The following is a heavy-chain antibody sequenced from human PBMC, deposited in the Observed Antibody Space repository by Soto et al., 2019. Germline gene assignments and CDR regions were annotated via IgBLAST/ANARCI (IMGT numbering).Heavy chain of an antibody. Sequence: SETLSLTCTVSGGSVSSGSYYWSWIRQPPGKGLEWIGYIYYSGSTNYNPSLKSRVTISVDTSKNQFSLKLSSVTAADTAVYYCARDSARYYYDSRPGSFDIWGQGTMVTVSS. V-gene: IGHV4-61*01. CDR2: IYYSGST. CDR3: ARDSARYYYDSRPGSFDI. J-gene: IGHJ3*02. CDR1: GGSVSSGSYY. D-gene: IGHD3-22*01.